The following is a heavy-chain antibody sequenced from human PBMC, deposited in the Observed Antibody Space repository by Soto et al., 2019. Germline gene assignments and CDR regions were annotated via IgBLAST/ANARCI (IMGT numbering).Heavy chain of an antibody. CDR1: GYTFTSYG. V-gene: IGHV1-18*01. Sequence: GASVKVSCKASGYTFTSYGISWVRQAPGQGLEWMGWISAYNGNTNYAQKLQGRVTMTTDTSTSTAHMELRSLRSDDTAVYYCASGDYGDYQVVGAFDIWGQGTMVTVSS. J-gene: IGHJ3*02. CDR2: ISAYNGNT. D-gene: IGHD4-17*01. CDR3: ASGDYGDYQVVGAFDI.